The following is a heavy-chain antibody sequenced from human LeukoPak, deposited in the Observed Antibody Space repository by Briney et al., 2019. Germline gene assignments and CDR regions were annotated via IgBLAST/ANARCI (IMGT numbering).Heavy chain of an antibody. CDR2: INPNSGGT. D-gene: IGHD3-22*01. CDR1: GYTFTTFG. J-gene: IGHJ4*02. V-gene: IGHV1-2*02. Sequence: ASVKVSCKASGYTFTTFGISWLRQAPGQGLEWMGWINPNSGGTNYAQNFQGRVTMTRDTSITTAYMELSRLRSDDTAVYYCAGPDGDENNSDYPYCFDYWGQGTLVSVSS. CDR3: AGPDGDENNSDYPYCFDY.